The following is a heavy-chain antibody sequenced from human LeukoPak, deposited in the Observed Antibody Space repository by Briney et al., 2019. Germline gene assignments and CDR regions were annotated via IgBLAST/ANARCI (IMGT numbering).Heavy chain of an antibody. V-gene: IGHV4-39*01. D-gene: IGHD3-3*01. CDR2: IYYSGST. CDR1: GGSISSSSYF. CDR3: ARPSFWSGYYPFDS. Sequence: TSETLSLTCTVSGGSISSSSYFWGWIRQPPGKGLEWIGSIYYSGSTYYNPSLRSRVTISVDTSKNQFSLKLTSVTAADTAVYFCARPSFWSGYYPFDSWGQGTLVTVSS. J-gene: IGHJ4*02.